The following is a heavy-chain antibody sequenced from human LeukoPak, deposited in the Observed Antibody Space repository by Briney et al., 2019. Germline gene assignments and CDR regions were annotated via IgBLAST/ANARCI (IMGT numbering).Heavy chain of an antibody. CDR3: ARGGVVVMYYFDY. J-gene: IGHJ4*02. CDR2: IYYSGST. V-gene: IGHV4-39*07. CDR1: GYSISSSSYY. Sequence: PSETLSLTCTVSGYSISSSSYYWGWIRQPPGKGLEWIGSIYYSGSTYYNPSLKSRVTISVGTSKNQFSLKLSSVTAADTAVYYCARGGVVVMYYFDYWGQGTLVTVSS. D-gene: IGHD2-15*01.